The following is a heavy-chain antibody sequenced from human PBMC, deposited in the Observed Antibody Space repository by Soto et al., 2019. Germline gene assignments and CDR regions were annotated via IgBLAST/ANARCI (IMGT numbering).Heavy chain of an antibody. CDR2: IYYSGST. CDR1: GGSVSTGVHY. Sequence: QVQLQESGPGLLKPSETLSLTCTVSVSGGSVSTGVHYWSWIRQPLGKGLEWIGYIYYSGSTNYTPSLKSRVTISVDTSKNQFSLKLTSVTAADTAVYYCARGYYTSWYWFDRWGRGTLVTVSS. CDR3: ARGYYTSWYWFDR. V-gene: IGHV4-61*08. D-gene: IGHD6-13*01. J-gene: IGHJ2*01.